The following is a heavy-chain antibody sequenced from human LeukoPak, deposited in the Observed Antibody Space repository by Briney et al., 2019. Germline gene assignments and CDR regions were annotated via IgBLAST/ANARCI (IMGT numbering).Heavy chain of an antibody. Sequence: GGSLRLSCVASGFIVSNNYMSWVRQAPGKGLEWVSVLYNAGSTYYADSVKGRFTISRDNSKNTLYLQMYSLRAEDTAVYYCARDPATYGDLTFDYWGQGTLVTVSS. J-gene: IGHJ4*02. CDR3: ARDPATYGDLTFDY. V-gene: IGHV3-53*01. D-gene: IGHD4-17*01. CDR2: LYNAGST. CDR1: GFIVSNNY.